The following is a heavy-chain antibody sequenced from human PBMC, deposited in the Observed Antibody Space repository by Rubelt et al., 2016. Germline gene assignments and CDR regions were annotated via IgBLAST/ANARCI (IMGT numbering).Heavy chain of an antibody. Sequence: QVQLVQSGAEVKKPGSSVKVSCKTSGGTFSSYAISWVRQDPGQGLEWMGRIIPILGIANYAKKFPGVVTITAEKSTSTAYMERSSLRSEDTAVYYCASASDGGAFDIWGQGTMVTVSS. J-gene: IGHJ3*02. V-gene: IGHV1-69*04. CDR3: ASASDGGAFDI. CDR2: IIPILGIA. CDR1: GGTFSSYA. D-gene: IGHD3-10*01.